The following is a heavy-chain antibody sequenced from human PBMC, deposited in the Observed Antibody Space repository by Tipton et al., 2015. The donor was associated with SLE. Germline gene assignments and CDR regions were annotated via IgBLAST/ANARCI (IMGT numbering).Heavy chain of an antibody. CDR1: GYTFNNYG. V-gene: IGHV1-18*01. D-gene: IGHD5-18*01. J-gene: IGHJ4*02. Sequence: QLVQSGAEVKKPGASVKVSCKASGYTFNNYGITWVRQAPGQGLEWMGWIGTYNGNTNYAQKLQGRVTMTTDTSTSTAYMELRSLRSDDTAIYYCARVRVDTAMGVFDFWGQGTLVTVSS. CDR2: IGTYNGNT. CDR3: ARVRVDTAMGVFDF.